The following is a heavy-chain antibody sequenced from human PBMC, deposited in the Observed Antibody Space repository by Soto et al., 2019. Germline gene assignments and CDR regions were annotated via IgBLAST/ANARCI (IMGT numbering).Heavy chain of an antibody. D-gene: IGHD6-13*01. Sequence: EVQLVESGGGLVQPGRSLRLSCAASGFTFDDYAMHWVRQAPGKGLEWVSGISWNSGSIGYADSVKGRFTISRDNAKNSLYLQMNSLRAEDTALYYCAKDQTAACTGLFGVFDYWGQGTLVTVSS. CDR3: AKDQTAACTGLFGVFDY. J-gene: IGHJ4*02. CDR1: GFTFDDYA. V-gene: IGHV3-9*01. CDR2: ISWNSGSI.